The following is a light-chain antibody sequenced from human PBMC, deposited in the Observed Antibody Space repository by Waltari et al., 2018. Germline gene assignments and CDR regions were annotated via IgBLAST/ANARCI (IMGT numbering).Light chain of an antibody. CDR2: DAS. Sequence: EIVFTQSPGTLSLSPGETATLSCRASQSVSRALAWYQQKPGQAPRLLIYDASTRATGIPDRFSGSGSGTDFSLTISRLEPEDFAVYYCQKYVRLPATFGQGTKVEIK. J-gene: IGKJ1*01. V-gene: IGKV3-20*01. CDR1: QSVSRA. CDR3: QKYVRLPAT.